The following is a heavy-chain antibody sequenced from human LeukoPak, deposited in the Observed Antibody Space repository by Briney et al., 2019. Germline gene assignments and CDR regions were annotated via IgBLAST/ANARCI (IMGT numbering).Heavy chain of an antibody. Sequence: GGSLRLSCTACGFTFWFYGIRCVRRSRGKGLVWLIFVRSNDYSGIKEDAGWVKVRFTISRDDSKSIAYLQMNSLKTEDTAVYYCTRARGSYYFDYWGQGTPVTVSS. CDR3: TRARGSYYFDY. J-gene: IGHJ4*02. CDR1: GFTFWFYG. D-gene: IGHD5-12*01. CDR2: VRSNDYSGIK. V-gene: IGHV3-49*02.